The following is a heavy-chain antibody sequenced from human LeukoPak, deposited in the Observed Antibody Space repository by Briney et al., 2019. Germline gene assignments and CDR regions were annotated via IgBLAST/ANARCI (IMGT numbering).Heavy chain of an antibody. J-gene: IGHJ4*02. CDR3: AIAAAGTGDY. V-gene: IGHV3-23*01. CDR1: GLTFSSYA. CDR2: ISGSGGST. Sequence: GGSLRLSCAASGLTFSSYAMSLVRQAPGKGLEWVSAISGSGGSTYYADSVKGRFTISRDNSKNTLYLQRNSLRAEDTAVYYCAIAAAGTGDYWGQGTLVTVSS. D-gene: IGHD6-13*01.